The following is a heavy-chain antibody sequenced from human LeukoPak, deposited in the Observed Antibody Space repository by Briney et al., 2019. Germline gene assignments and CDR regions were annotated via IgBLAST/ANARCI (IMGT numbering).Heavy chain of an antibody. CDR1: GFNFNNYY. V-gene: IGHV3-11*05. CDR2: ISISSIYT. Sequence: GGSLRLSCAASGFNFNNYYMSWVRQAPGKGLEWVSYISISSIYTKYADSVEGRFTISRDDAKNSLYLQMDSLRAEDTAVYYCARVHLFLDRGLIRGVDLWGQGTLVSVSS. J-gene: IGHJ4*02. CDR3: ARVHLFLDRGLIRGVDL. D-gene: IGHD3-10*01.